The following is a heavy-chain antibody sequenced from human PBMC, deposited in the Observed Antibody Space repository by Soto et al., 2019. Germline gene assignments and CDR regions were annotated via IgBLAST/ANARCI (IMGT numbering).Heavy chain of an antibody. J-gene: IGHJ4*02. CDR2: IGGSGSTT. D-gene: IGHD2-15*01. V-gene: IGHV3-23*01. CDR3: VKDCGGGGSFTD. Sequence: EVQLLESGGGLVQPGGSLRLSCAASGFFFSGSAMSWVRQAPGKGLEWVSTIGGSGSTTYFADSVRGRFTISRDNSKNTVYLQVNSLRADDTALYYCVKDCGGGGSFTDWGQGTRVTVSS. CDR1: GFFFSGSA.